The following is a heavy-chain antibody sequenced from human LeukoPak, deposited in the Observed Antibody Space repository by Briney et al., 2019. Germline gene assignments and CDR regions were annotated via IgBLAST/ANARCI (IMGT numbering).Heavy chain of an antibody. V-gene: IGHV4-39*01. CDR3: GRYDHPVIPPIDS. J-gene: IGHJ4*02. D-gene: IGHD3-16*02. Sequence: SETLSLTCTVSGGSISSSSYYWGWIRQPPGTGLEWIGSIYSGGNTYYNPSLKSRVTISVDASKNQCSLRLSSVTAADTAVYYCGRYDHPVIPPIDSWGQGTLVTVSS. CDR2: IYSGGNT. CDR1: GGSISSSSYY.